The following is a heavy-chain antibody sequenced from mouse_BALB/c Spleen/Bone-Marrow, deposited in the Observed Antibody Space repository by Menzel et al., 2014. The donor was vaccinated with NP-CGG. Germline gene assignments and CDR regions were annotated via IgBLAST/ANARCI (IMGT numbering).Heavy chain of an antibody. V-gene: IGHV1S56*01. D-gene: IGHD1-1*01. CDR3: ARDYGSSVFAY. CDR2: IYPGNVNT. Sequence: VQLQQSGPELVKPGASVRISCKASGYTFTSYYIHWVKQRPGQGLEWIGRIYPGNVNTKYNEKFKGKATLTADKSSSTAYMQLSSLTSEDSAVYFCARDYGSSVFAYWGQGTLVTVSA. J-gene: IGHJ3*01. CDR1: GYTFTSYY.